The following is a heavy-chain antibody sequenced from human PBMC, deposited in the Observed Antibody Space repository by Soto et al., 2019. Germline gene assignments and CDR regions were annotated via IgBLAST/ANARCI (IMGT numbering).Heavy chain of an antibody. Sequence: SETLSLTCTVSGGSISSYYWTWIRQPPGKGLEWIGYIYYSGSTKYNPSLKSRVTISIDTSKNQFSLKLSSVTAADTAVYYCARDLYSSNWDYFDYWGQGTLVTVS. V-gene: IGHV4-59*01. J-gene: IGHJ4*02. CDR3: ARDLYSSNWDYFDY. CDR2: IYYSGST. D-gene: IGHD6-13*01. CDR1: GGSISSYY.